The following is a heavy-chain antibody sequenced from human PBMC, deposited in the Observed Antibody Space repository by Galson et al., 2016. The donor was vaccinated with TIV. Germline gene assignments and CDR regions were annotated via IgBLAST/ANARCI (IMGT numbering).Heavy chain of an antibody. D-gene: IGHD2-21*01. Sequence: SLRLSCAGSGLTVSSNYMNWVRQAPGRGLEWVSVSSAGGTTNYAASVKGRFTISRDKSKNTLFLQMNGLRSDDSAVYYCARERRFCGDECFLYYYYGMDVWGQGTTVTVSS. J-gene: IGHJ6*02. CDR1: GLTVSSNY. V-gene: IGHV3-66*02. CDR3: ARERRFCGDECFLYYYYGMDV. CDR2: SSAGGTT.